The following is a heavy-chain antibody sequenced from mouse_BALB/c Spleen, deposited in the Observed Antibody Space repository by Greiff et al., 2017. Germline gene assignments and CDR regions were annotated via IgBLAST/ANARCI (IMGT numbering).Heavy chain of an antibody. D-gene: IGHD1-1*01. CDR3: ARSYGSSYVGAMDY. Sequence: EVQLQQSGPELVKPGASVKMSCKASGYTFTSYVMHWVKQKPGQGLEWIGYINPYNDGTKYNEKFKGKATLTSDKSSSTAYMELSSLTSEDSAVYYCARSYGSSYVGAMDYWGQGTSVTVSS. V-gene: IGHV1-14*01. J-gene: IGHJ4*01. CDR2: INPYNDGT. CDR1: GYTFTSYV.